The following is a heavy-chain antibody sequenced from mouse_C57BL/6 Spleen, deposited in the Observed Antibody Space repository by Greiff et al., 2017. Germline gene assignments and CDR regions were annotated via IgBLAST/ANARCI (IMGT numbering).Heavy chain of an antibody. V-gene: IGHV5-17*01. CDR2: ISSGSSTI. CDR3: ARGGGLRLGYYFDY. CDR1: GFTFSDYG. Sequence: EVMLVVSGGGLVKPGGSLKLSCAASGFTFSDYGMHWVRQAPEKGLGWVAYISSGSSTIYYADTVKGRFTSSRDNAKNTLFLQMTSLRSEDTAMYYCARGGGLRLGYYFDYWGQGTTLTVSS. J-gene: IGHJ2*01. D-gene: IGHD2-4*01.